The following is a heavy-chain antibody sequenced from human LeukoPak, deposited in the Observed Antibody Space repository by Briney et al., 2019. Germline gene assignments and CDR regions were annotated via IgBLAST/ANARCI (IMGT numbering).Heavy chain of an antibody. V-gene: IGHV4-38-2*01. D-gene: IGHD3-3*01. CDR1: GYSISSGYY. CDR2: IYHSGST. CDR3: ASHIRGYYDFWSGLGDYMDV. Sequence: SETLSLTCAVSGYSISSGYYWGWIRQPPGKGLEWIGSIYHSGSTYYNPSLKSRVTISVDTSKNQFSLKLSSVTAADTAVYYCASHIRGYYDFWSGLGDYMDVWGKGTTVTVSS. J-gene: IGHJ6*03.